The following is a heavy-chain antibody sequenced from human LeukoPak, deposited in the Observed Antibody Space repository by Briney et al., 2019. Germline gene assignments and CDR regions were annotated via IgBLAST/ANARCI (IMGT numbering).Heavy chain of an antibody. V-gene: IGHV3-15*07. CDR3: TTEKDY. CDR1: GFTLSKGW. J-gene: IGHJ4*02. Sequence: GGSLRLSCVASGFTLSKGWMNWVRQAPGKGLEWVGRVRSKTDGETTDYAAPVKGRFSISRDDSINTVYLQMNSLKTEDTAVYYCTTEKDYWGQGTLVTVSS. CDR2: VRSKTDGETT.